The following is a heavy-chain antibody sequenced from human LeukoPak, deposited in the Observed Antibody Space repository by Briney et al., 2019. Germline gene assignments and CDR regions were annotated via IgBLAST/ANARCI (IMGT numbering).Heavy chain of an antibody. Sequence: PGGSLRLSCAASGFTVSSNYMSWVRQAPGKGLEWVSAISGSGGSTYYADSVKGRFTISRDNSKNTLYLQMNSLRAEDTAVYYCAKRPKYLGNYYFDYWGQGTLVTVSS. CDR3: AKRPKYLGNYYFDY. CDR2: ISGSGGST. J-gene: IGHJ4*02. CDR1: GFTVSSNY. V-gene: IGHV3-23*01. D-gene: IGHD1-7*01.